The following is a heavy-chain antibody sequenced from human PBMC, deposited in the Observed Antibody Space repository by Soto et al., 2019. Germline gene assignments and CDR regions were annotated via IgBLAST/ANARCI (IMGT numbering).Heavy chain of an antibody. Sequence: HPGGSLRLSCSASGFVFSSYTMHWVRQAPGKGLEHVSAITSNGGSTYYADSVKGRFTISRDDSKNTLYILMTSLRAEDTAIYYCGNSVYYHGMDVWGQGTKVTVSS. CDR3: GNSVYYHGMDV. CDR2: ITSNGGST. J-gene: IGHJ6*02. D-gene: IGHD1-1*01. V-gene: IGHV3-64D*06. CDR1: GFVFSSYT.